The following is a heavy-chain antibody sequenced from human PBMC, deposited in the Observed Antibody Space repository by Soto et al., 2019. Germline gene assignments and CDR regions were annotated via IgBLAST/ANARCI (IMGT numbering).Heavy chain of an antibody. D-gene: IGHD3-10*01. CDR1: GYTFTSYY. Sequence: GASVKVSCKASGYTFTSYYMHWVRQAPGQGLEWMGIINPSGGSTSYAQKFQGRVTMTRDTSTSTVYMELSSLRSEDTAVYYCARDTYGSGSYDREWFDPWGQGTLVTVSS. J-gene: IGHJ5*02. CDR2: INPSGGST. V-gene: IGHV1-46*03. CDR3: ARDTYGSGSYDREWFDP.